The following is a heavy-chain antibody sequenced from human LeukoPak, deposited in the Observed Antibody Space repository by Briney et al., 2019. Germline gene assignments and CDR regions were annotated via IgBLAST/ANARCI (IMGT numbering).Heavy chain of an antibody. CDR3: ARESCSSTSCYKNSGLGPDY. D-gene: IGHD2-2*01. CDR2: TYYRSKWYN. CDR1: GDSVSSNSAA. V-gene: IGHV6-1*01. Sequence: SQTLSLTCAISGDSVSSNSAAWNWIRQSPSRGLEWLGRTYYRSKWYNDYAVSVKSRITINPDTSKNQFSLQLNSVTPEDTAVYYCARESCSSTSCYKNSGLGPDYWGQGTLVTVSS. J-gene: IGHJ4*02.